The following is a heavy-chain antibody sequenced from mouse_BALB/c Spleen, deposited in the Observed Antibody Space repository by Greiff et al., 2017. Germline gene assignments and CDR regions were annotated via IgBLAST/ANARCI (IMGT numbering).Heavy chain of an antibody. CDR1: GFTFSSYA. V-gene: IGHV5-9-4*01. D-gene: IGHD4-1*01. J-gene: IGHJ3*01. CDR2: ISSGGSYT. CDR3: ASSGTGFAY. Sequence: EVQVVESGGGLVKPGGSLKLSCAASGFTFSSYAMSWVRQSPEKRLEWVAEISSGGSYTYYPDTVTGRFTISRDNAKNTLYLEMSSLRSEDTAMYYCASSGTGFAYWGQGTLVTVSA.